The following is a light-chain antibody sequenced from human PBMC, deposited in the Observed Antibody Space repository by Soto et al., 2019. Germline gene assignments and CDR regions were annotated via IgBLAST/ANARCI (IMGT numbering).Light chain of an antibody. CDR2: EGS. J-gene: IGLJ1*01. CDR3: CSYAGSSTFLYV. V-gene: IGLV2-23*03. CDR1: SSDVGSYNL. Sequence: ALTQPASVSGSPGQSITISCTGTSSDVGSYNLVSWYQQHPGKAPKLMIYEGSKRPSGVSNRFSGSKSGNTASLTISGLQAEDEADHYCCSYAGSSTFLYVFGTGTKVTVL.